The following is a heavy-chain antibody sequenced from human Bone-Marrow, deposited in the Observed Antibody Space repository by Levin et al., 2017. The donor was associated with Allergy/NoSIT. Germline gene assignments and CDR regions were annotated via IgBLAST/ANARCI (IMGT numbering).Heavy chain of an antibody. J-gene: IGHJ3*02. V-gene: IGHV5-51*01. CDR3: ATSFEVAVDANQVDAFDI. Sequence: KAGGSLRLSCAASGYDFPNYWIAWVRQMPGKGLEWMGVIYPGDWDTRYSPSFQGQVTISVDESSKTAYVRWNRLRSSDTAMYYCATSFEVAVDANQVDAFDIWGQGTMVTVSS. D-gene: IGHD2-15*01. CDR2: IYPGDWDT. CDR1: GYDFPNYW.